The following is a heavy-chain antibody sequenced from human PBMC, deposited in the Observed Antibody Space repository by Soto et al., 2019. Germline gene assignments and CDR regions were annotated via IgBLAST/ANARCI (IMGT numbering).Heavy chain of an antibody. J-gene: IGHJ4*02. CDR2: ISAHNDNS. CDR3: ARGRYLDY. Sequence: QVHLVKSGAEVKKPGASVKVSCKGSGYAFTTYGITWVRQAPGQGLEWMGWISAHNDNSNYAQKLQGRVTVNRETATSTAYRELRRLISDYTAVYYGARGRYLDYWGQGALVTVSS. V-gene: IGHV1-18*01. D-gene: IGHD1-1*01. CDR1: GYAFTTYG.